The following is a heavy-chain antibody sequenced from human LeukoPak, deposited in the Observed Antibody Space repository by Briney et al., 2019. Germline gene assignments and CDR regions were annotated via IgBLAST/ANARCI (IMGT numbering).Heavy chain of an antibody. CDR3: ARAPWGIQPMAYAGY. CDR1: GFTFSNYG. D-gene: IGHD5-18*01. CDR2: ISSGSSSYK. Sequence: PGGSLRLSCAASGFTFSNYGMNWVRQAPGKGLEWVSSISSGSSSYKYYADSLKGRFTISRDNAKNSLYLQMISLRAEDTAVYYCARAPWGIQPMAYAGYWGQGTLVTVSS. J-gene: IGHJ4*02. V-gene: IGHV3-21*01.